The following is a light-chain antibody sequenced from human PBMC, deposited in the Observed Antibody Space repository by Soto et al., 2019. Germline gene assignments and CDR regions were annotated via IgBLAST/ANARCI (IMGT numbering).Light chain of an antibody. V-gene: IGKV3-20*01. J-gene: IGKJ1*01. Sequence: ELVLTQSPGTLSLSPGDRATLSCRASQSLSRSSLAWYQQKPGRAPRLLIYGASSRATGIPDRVSGSGSGTDFTLTISRLEPEDFAVYYCQQYGSSPRTFGQGTKVDIK. CDR1: QSLSRSS. CDR2: GAS. CDR3: QQYGSSPRT.